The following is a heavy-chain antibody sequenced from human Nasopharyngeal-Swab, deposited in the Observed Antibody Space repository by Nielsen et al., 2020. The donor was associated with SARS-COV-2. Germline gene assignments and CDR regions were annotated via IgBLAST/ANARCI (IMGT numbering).Heavy chain of an antibody. D-gene: IGHD6-13*01. CDR1: GFTFSSYA. V-gene: IGHV3-23*01. J-gene: IGHJ5*02. Sequence: GESLKISCAASGFTFSSYAMSWVRQAPGKGLEWVSAISGSGGSTYYADSVKGRFTISRDNARNTLYLQINNLRVEDTAVYYCGRDVHDAAAGPWGQGTLVTVSS. CDR3: GRDVHDAAAGP. CDR2: ISGSGGST.